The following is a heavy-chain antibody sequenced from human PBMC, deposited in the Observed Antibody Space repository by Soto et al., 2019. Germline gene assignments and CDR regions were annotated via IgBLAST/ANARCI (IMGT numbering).Heavy chain of an antibody. D-gene: IGHD6-19*01. J-gene: IGHJ4*02. CDR2: TYYRSKWYS. CDR3: ARGSYYSGWV. Sequence: SQTLSLTCAISGDSVSSASAAWSWIRQSPSRGLEWLGRTYYRSKWYSDYAVSVKSRITINPDTSKNQFSLQLNSVTPEDTAVYYCARGSYYSGWVWGQGTLVTVSS. CDR1: GDSVSSASAA. V-gene: IGHV6-1*01.